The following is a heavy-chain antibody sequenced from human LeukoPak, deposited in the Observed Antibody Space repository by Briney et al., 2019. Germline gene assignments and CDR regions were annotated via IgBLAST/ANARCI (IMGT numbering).Heavy chain of an antibody. CDR3: ARARGYCSGASCRHFDY. CDR2: ISAYNGNT. D-gene: IGHD2-15*01. J-gene: IGHJ4*02. Sequence: ASVKVSCKASGYTFTSYGISWVRQAPGQGLEWMGWISAYNGNTNYAQKLQGRVTMTTDTSTSTAYLELRSLRSDDTDVYYCARARGYCSGASCRHFDYWGQGTLVTVSS. CDR1: GYTFTSYG. V-gene: IGHV1-18*04.